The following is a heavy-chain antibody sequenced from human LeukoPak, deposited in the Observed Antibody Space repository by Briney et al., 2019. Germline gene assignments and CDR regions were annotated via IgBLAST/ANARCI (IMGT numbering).Heavy chain of an antibody. CDR3: ATPITIFGVVPRDY. CDR2: ISSSSSYI. J-gene: IGHJ4*02. V-gene: IGHV3-21*01. Sequence: GSLRLSCAASGFTFSSYSMNWVRQAPGKGLEWVSSISSSSSYIYYADSVKGRFTISRDNAKNSLYLQMNSLRAEDTAVYYCATPITIFGVVPRDYWGQGTLVTVSS. CDR1: GFTFSSYS. D-gene: IGHD3-3*01.